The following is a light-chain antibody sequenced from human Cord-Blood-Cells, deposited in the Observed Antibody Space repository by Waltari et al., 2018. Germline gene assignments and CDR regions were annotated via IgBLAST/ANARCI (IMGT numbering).Light chain of an antibody. J-gene: IGLJ3*02. V-gene: IGLV1-47*01. CDR1: SSNIGSNY. CDR3: AAWDDSLGGWV. CDR2: RNN. Sequence: QSVLTQPPSASGTPGQRVTISCSGSSSNIGSNYVYWYQQLPGTAPKLLIYRNNQRPSGVPDRFSGAKSGTLASLAISGLRSEDEADYYCAAWDDSLGGWVFGGGTKLTVL.